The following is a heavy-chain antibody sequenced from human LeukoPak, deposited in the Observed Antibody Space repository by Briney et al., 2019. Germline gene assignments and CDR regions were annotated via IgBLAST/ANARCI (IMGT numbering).Heavy chain of an antibody. Sequence: KPSETLSLTCTVSGGSISSSRYYWGWIRQPPGKGLEWIGEINHSGSTNYNPSLKSRVTISVDTSKNQFSLKLSSVTAADTAVYYCARGDILTGYIPYWGQGTLVTVSS. CDR1: GGSISSSRYY. CDR2: INHSGST. V-gene: IGHV4-39*07. CDR3: ARGDILTGYIPY. D-gene: IGHD3-9*01. J-gene: IGHJ4*02.